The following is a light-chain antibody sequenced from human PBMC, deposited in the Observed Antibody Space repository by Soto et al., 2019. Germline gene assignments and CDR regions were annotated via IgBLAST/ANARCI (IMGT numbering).Light chain of an antibody. J-gene: IGKJ1*01. CDR2: WAS. Sequence: DIVMTQSPDSLAVSLGERPTINCKSSQSVLYSSNNETYFAWYQQKPVQPPNPLIYWASTRESGVPDRFSGSGSGTDFTLTISSLQAEDVAVYYCQQYYSTPPTFGQGTKVEI. CDR1: QSVLYSSNNETY. V-gene: IGKV4-1*01. CDR3: QQYYSTPPT.